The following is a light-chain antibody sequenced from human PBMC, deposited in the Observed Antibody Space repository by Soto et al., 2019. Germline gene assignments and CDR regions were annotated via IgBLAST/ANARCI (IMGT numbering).Light chain of an antibody. V-gene: IGLV2-14*01. Sequence: QSALTQPASVSGSPGQSITISCTGTSSDVGGYNYVSWYQQHPGKAPKLMIYEVSNRPSGVSNRFSGSKSGNTASLTISGLQAEDEADYHCSSFSSITREVFGGGTKLTVL. CDR1: SSDVGGYNY. CDR2: EVS. CDR3: SSFSSITREV. J-gene: IGLJ2*01.